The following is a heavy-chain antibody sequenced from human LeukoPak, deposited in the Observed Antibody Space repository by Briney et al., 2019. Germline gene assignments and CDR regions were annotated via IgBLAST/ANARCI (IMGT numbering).Heavy chain of an antibody. Sequence: GGSLRLSCAASGFTFSSYEMNWVRQAPGKGLEWVSYISSSGSTIYYADSVKGRFTLSRDNSKNTVYLQVDSLRAEDTAVYFCARDRGVALQLWTDLDYWGQGTLVTVSS. CDR2: ISSSGSTI. J-gene: IGHJ4*02. CDR1: GFTFSSYE. CDR3: ARDRGVALQLWTDLDY. V-gene: IGHV3-48*03. D-gene: IGHD5-18*01.